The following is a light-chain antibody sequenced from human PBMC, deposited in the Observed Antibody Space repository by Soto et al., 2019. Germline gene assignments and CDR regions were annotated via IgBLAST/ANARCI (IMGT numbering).Light chain of an antibody. CDR3: QQRNSPPPFT. Sequence: DIQMPQSPSTLSASVGATFPVTGRASQSVSGWLAWYQQKPGEAPKLLIYAATTLQSGVPSRFSGSGTGTDFTLTISSLQPEDAAIYFCQQRNSPPPFTFGPGTKVDIK. J-gene: IGKJ3*01. V-gene: IGKV1-27*01. CDR1: QSVSGW. CDR2: AAT.